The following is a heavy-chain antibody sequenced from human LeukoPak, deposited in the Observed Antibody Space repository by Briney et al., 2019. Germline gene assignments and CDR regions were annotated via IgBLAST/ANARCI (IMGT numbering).Heavy chain of an antibody. CDR1: GYTFTGYY. CDR2: INPNSGGT. CDR3: ARTVSHGSVAGTPLPFDY. D-gene: IGHD6-19*01. V-gene: IGHV1-2*02. Sequence: ASVKVSCKASGYTFTGYYMHWVRQAPGQGLEWMGWINPNSGGTNYAQKFQGRVTMTRDTSISTAYMELSRLRSDDTAVYYCARTVSHGSVAGTPLPFDYWGQGTLVTVSS. J-gene: IGHJ4*02.